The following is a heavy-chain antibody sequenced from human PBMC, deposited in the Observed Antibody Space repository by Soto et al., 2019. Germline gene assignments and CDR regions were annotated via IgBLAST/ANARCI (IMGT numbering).Heavy chain of an antibody. Sequence: QVQLVQSGAEVKKPGSSVKVSCKVSGGTFSTYSISWVRQAPGQGLEWMGGIIPKFGTANYAQKFQGRVTITADESTSTAHMVPSSLRSEDTAVYYCARGGNSYDSSGYPKNNWFDPWGQGTLVTVSS. V-gene: IGHV1-69*12. J-gene: IGHJ5*02. D-gene: IGHD3-22*01. CDR3: ARGGNSYDSSGYPKNNWFDP. CDR2: IIPKFGTA. CDR1: GGTFSTYS.